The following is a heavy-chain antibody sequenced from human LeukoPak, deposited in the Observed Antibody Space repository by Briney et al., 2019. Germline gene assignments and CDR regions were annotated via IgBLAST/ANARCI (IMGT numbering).Heavy chain of an antibody. CDR3: ARDLSGDWFDP. CDR1: GGSISSYY. Sequence: MASETLSLTCTVSGGSISSYYWSWIRQPPGKGLEWIGYIYYSGSTNYNPSLKSRVTISVDTSKNQFSPKLSSVTAADTAVYYCARDLSGDWFDPWGQGTLVTVSS. V-gene: IGHV4-59*01. CDR2: IYYSGST. J-gene: IGHJ5*02. D-gene: IGHD3-10*01.